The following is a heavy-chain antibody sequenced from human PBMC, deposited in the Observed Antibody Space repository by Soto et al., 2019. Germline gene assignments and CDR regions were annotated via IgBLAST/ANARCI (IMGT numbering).Heavy chain of an antibody. J-gene: IGHJ4*02. CDR3: ARDMYGRSWYVDY. CDR1: GFTFSTYA. CDR2: IASGRNYI. Sequence: LRLSCAASGFTFSTYAMNWVRQAPGKGLQWVASIASGRNYIHYADKVKGRFTISRDDAKTSLYLEMNSLSAEDTGVYFCARDMYGRSWYVDYWGRGTPVTVSS. D-gene: IGHD6-13*01. V-gene: IGHV3-21*01.